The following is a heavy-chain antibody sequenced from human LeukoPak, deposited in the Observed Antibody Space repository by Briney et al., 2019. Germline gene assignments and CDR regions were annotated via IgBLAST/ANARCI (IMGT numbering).Heavy chain of an antibody. CDR3: VRDPSNSGNWFDL. Sequence: GGSLRLSCAASGFNLRDYWMHWVRQAPGKGLVWVSRLGTDGTYTNYADSVTGRFIISRDNAKNTLYLQMDGLRAEDTSFYYCVRDPSNSGNWFDLWGQGTLVTVSS. CDR1: GFNLRDYW. V-gene: IGHV3-74*01. D-gene: IGHD4-11*01. CDR2: LGTDGTYT. J-gene: IGHJ5*02.